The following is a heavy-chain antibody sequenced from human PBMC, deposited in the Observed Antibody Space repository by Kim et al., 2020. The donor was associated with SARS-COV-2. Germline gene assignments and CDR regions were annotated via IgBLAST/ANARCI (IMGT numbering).Heavy chain of an antibody. D-gene: IGHD3-10*01. V-gene: IGHV3-9*01. CDR3: AKDIRGDYYGFYSMDV. J-gene: IGHJ6*02. Sequence: LRLSRAASGFTFDDYAMHWVRQAPGKGLEWVSGISWNSGSIVYADSVKGRFTISRDNAKNSLYLQMNSLRAEDTALYYCAKDIRGDYYGFYSMDVWGQGTTVTVSS. CDR2: ISWNSGSI. CDR1: GFTFDDYA.